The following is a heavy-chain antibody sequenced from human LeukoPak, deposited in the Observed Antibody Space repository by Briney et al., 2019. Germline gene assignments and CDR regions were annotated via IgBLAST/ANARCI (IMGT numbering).Heavy chain of an antibody. CDR2: IIPIFGTA. D-gene: IGHD7-27*01. Sequence: SVKVSCKASGGTFSSYAISWVRQAPGQGLEWMGGIIPIFGTANYAQKFQGRVTITADESTSTAYMELSSLRSEGTAVYYCARVKTNWGILYYFDYWGQGTLVTVSS. V-gene: IGHV1-69*01. CDR1: GGTFSSYA. J-gene: IGHJ4*02. CDR3: ARVKTNWGILYYFDY.